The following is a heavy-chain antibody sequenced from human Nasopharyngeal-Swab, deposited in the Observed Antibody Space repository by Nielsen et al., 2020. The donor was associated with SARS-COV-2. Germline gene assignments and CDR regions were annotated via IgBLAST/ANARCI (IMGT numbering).Heavy chain of an antibody. J-gene: IGHJ4*02. V-gene: IGHV3-30*04. CDR1: GFTFSSYS. Sequence: GGSLRLSCAASGFTFSSYSMHWVRQAPGKGLEWVSVISYDGSNKYYADSVKGRFTISRDNSKNTLYLQMNSLRAEDTAVYYCARDLVGATYWGQGTLVTVSS. D-gene: IGHD1-26*01. CDR2: ISYDGSNK. CDR3: ARDLVGATY.